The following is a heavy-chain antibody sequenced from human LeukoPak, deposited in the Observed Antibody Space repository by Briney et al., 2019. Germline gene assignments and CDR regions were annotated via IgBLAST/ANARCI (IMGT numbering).Heavy chain of an antibody. J-gene: IGHJ5*02. Sequence: ASVKVSCKASGYTSTGYYMHWVRQAPGQGLEWMGWINPNSGGTNYAQKFQGRVTMTRDTSISTAYMELSRLRSDDTAVYYCARDLLWFGDLDWFDPWGQGTLVTVSS. CDR2: INPNSGGT. CDR3: ARDLLWFGDLDWFDP. CDR1: GYTSTGYY. D-gene: IGHD3-10*01. V-gene: IGHV1-2*02.